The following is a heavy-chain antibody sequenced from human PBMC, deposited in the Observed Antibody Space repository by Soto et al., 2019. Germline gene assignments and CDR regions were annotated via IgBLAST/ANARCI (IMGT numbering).Heavy chain of an antibody. Sequence: GESMKISCKGSGSSFTSYWISWVRPLPGKGLEWMGRIDPSDSYTNYSPSFQGHVTISADKSISTAYLQWSSLKASDTAMYYCARHRDDSSGYSATIFDYWGQGTLVTVSS. V-gene: IGHV5-10-1*01. CDR1: GSSFTSYW. CDR3: ARHRDDSSGYSATIFDY. D-gene: IGHD3-22*01. J-gene: IGHJ4*02. CDR2: IDPSDSYT.